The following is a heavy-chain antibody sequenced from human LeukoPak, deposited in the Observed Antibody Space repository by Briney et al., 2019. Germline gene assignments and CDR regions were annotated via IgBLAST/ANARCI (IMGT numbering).Heavy chain of an antibody. CDR3: AKDRIAAAAMGAFQH. Sequence: GGSLRLSCAASGFTFSSYAMSWVRRAPGKGLEWVSAISGSGGGSTYYADSVKGRFTTSRDNSKNTLYLQMNSLRAEDTAVYYCAKDRIAAAAMGAFQHCGQGPLAPVSS. CDR1: GFTFSSYA. CDR2: ISGSGGGST. J-gene: IGHJ1*01. D-gene: IGHD6-13*01. V-gene: IGHV3-23*01.